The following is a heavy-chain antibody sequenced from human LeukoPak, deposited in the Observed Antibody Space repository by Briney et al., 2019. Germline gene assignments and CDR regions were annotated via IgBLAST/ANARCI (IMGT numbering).Heavy chain of an antibody. D-gene: IGHD3-3*01. CDR2: IYWNDDK. Sequence: ESGPTLVKPTQTLTLTCTFSGFSLSTSGVGVGWIRQPPGKALEWLALIYWNDDKRYSPSLKSRLTITKDTSKNQVVLTITNMDPVDTATYYCAHSTPILGVRVWFDPWGQGTLVTVSS. V-gene: IGHV2-5*01. CDR1: GFSLSTSGVG. CDR3: AHSTPILGVRVWFDP. J-gene: IGHJ5*02.